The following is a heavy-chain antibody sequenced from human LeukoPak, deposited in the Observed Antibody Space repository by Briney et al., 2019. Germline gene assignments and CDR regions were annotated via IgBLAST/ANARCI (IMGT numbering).Heavy chain of an antibody. CDR2: IYYSGST. CDR1: GYSISSGYY. D-gene: IGHD6-13*01. Sequence: SETLSLTCTVSGYSISSGYYWGWIRQPLGKGLEWIGSIYYSGSTNYNPSLKSRVTMSVDTSKNQFSLKLSSVTAADTAVYYCARGRQQGGDFDYWGQGTLVTVSS. V-gene: IGHV4-38-2*02. J-gene: IGHJ4*02. CDR3: ARGRQQGGDFDY.